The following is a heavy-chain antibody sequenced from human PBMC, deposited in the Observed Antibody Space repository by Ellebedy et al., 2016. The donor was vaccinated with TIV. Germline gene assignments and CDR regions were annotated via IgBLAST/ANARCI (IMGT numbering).Heavy chain of an antibody. J-gene: IGHJ4*02. CDR1: GYSFTSYW. Sequence: GESLKISXKGSGYSFTSYWIGWVRQMPGKGLEWMGIIYPGDSDTRYSPSFQGQVTISADKSISTAYLQWSSLKASDTAMYYCARRGVHYDFWSGYIPSATFFDYWGQGTLVTVSS. CDR3: ARRGVHYDFWSGYIPSATFFDY. D-gene: IGHD3-3*01. CDR2: IYPGDSDT. V-gene: IGHV5-51*01.